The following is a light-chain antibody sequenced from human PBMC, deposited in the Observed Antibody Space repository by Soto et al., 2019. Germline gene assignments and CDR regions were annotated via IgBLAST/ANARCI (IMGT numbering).Light chain of an antibody. V-gene: IGKV3-15*01. Sequence: ESVSTQSPASLSLSPGKRATLCCRASQSGSSNLAWYQQKPGQAPRLLIYGASTRATGIPARFSGSGSGTEFTLTISSLQPGDFATYYCQHYNTYPWTFGQGTKVDI. CDR2: GAS. J-gene: IGKJ1*01. CDR3: QHYNTYPWT. CDR1: QSGSSN.